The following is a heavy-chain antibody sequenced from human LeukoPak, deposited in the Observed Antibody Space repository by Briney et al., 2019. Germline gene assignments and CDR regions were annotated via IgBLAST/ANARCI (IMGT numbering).Heavy chain of an antibody. D-gene: IGHD2-21*02. CDR2: ISSSGSTI. V-gene: IGHV3-48*03. CDR1: GFTFSSYE. CDR3: ARGGIVVVTAIVDY. J-gene: IGHJ4*02. Sequence: GGSLRLSCAASGFTFSSYEMNWVRQAPGKGLKWVSYISSSGSTIYYADSVKGRFTISRDNAKNSLYLQMNSLRAEDTAVYYCARGGIVVVTAIVDYWGQGTLVTVSS.